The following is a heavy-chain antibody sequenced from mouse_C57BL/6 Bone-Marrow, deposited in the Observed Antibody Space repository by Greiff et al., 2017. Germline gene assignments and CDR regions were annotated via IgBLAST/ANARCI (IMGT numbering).Heavy chain of an antibody. V-gene: IGHV5-12*01. CDR3: ARLHYYGSSYWYFDV. CDR2: ISNGGGST. D-gene: IGHD1-1*01. CDR1: GFTFSDYY. Sequence: EVMLVESGGGLVQPGGSLKLSCAASGFTFSDYYMYWVRQTPEKRLEWVAYISNGGGSTYYPATVKGRFTLSRDNAKNTLYLQMSRLKSEDTAMYYCARLHYYGSSYWYFDVWGTGTTVTVSS. J-gene: IGHJ1*03.